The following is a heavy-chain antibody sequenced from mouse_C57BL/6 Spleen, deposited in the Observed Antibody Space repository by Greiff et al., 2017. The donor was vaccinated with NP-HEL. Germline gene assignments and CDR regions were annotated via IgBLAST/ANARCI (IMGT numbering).Heavy chain of an antibody. Sequence: VKLVDSGPELVKPGASVKISCKASGYAFSSSWMNWVKQRPGKGLEWIGRIYPGDGDTNYNGKFKGKATLTADKSSSTAYMQLSSLTSEVSAVDFCASFYYGNSWFAYWGQGTLVTVSA. CDR1: GYAFSSSW. V-gene: IGHV1-82*01. D-gene: IGHD2-1*01. CDR2: IYPGDGDT. J-gene: IGHJ3*01. CDR3: ASFYYGNSWFAY.